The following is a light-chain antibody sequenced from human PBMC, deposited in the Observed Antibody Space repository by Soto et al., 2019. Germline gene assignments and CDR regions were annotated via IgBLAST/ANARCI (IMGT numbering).Light chain of an antibody. V-gene: IGLV2-11*01. CDR3: CSYAGTYTLYV. CDR2: DVT. CDR1: SSDVGAYNY. Sequence: QSVLTQPRSLSGSPGQSVTISCTGTSSDVGAYNYVSWFQQHPGKAPKLMIYDVTKRPSGVPDRFSGSKSGNTASLTISGLQGEDEADYYCCSYAGTYTLYVFGTGTKAPS. J-gene: IGLJ1*01.